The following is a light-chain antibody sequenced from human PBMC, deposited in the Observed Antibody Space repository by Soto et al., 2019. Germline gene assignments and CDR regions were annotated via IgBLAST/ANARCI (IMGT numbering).Light chain of an antibody. CDR2: EVT. CDR1: SSDVGFYNF. V-gene: IGLV2-8*01. Sequence: QSVLTQPPSASGSPGQSLTISCTGTSSDVGFYNFVSWYQQRPGKAPKLVIYEVTKRPSGVPDRFSGSKSGSTASLTVSGLQAEDEADYYCCSYAGRSTWDVVFGGGTKLTVL. J-gene: IGLJ2*01. CDR3: CSYAGRSTWDVV.